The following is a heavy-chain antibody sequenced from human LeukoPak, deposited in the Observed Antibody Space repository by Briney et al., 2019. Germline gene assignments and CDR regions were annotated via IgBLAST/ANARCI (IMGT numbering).Heavy chain of an antibody. J-gene: IGHJ4*02. CDR2: IIPIFGTA. CDR3: AREIRYYYDSSGYYYYFDY. V-gene: IGHV1-69*05. D-gene: IGHD3-22*01. Sequence: SVKVSCKASGGTFSSYAISWVPQAPGQGLEWMGRIIPIFGTANYAQKFQGRVTITTDESTSTAYMELSSLRSEDTAVYYCAREIRYYYDSSGYYYYFDYWGQGTLVAVSS. CDR1: GGTFSSYA.